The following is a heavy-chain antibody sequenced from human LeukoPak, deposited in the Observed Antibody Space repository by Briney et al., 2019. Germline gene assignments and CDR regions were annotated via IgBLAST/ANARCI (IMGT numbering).Heavy chain of an antibody. CDR1: GYTFTSYD. J-gene: IGHJ5*02. CDR2: MNPNSGNT. Sequence: ASVKVSCKASGYTFTSYDINWVRQATGQGLEWMGWMNPNSGNTGYAQKFQGRVTMTRDTSISTAYMELSSLRSDDTAVYYCARGEYNYGRDWFDPWGQGTLVAVSS. D-gene: IGHD5-18*01. V-gene: IGHV1-8*01. CDR3: ARGEYNYGRDWFDP.